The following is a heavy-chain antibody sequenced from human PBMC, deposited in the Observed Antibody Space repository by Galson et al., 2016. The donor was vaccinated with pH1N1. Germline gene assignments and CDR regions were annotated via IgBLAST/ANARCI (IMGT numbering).Heavy chain of an antibody. J-gene: IGHJ4*02. Sequence: ETLSLTCTVSGASISSHYWNWIRQPPGKGLEWIGYISYSGDTKYNPSLKSRLTISRDTPKNQFSLKLSSVTAEDTAIYYCAREGAGFLRFFAHWGLGTLVTVSS. CDR3: AREGAGFLRFFAH. D-gene: IGHD3-10*01. CDR1: GASISSHY. CDR2: ISYSGDT. V-gene: IGHV4-59*11.